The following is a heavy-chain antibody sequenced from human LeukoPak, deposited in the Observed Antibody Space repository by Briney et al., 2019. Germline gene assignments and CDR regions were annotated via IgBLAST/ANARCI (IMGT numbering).Heavy chain of an antibody. CDR3: AKEGTVVPATELDY. Sequence: PGGSLRLSCTASGFTFDNYAMIWVRQAPGKGLEWVSVISGNGDGTYSADSVRGRFTISRDNSKNTLYLQMNSLRAEDTAVYYCAKEGTVVPATELDYWGQGTLVTVSS. D-gene: IGHD4-23*01. J-gene: IGHJ4*02. CDR1: GFTFDNYA. CDR2: ISGNGDGT. V-gene: IGHV3-23*01.